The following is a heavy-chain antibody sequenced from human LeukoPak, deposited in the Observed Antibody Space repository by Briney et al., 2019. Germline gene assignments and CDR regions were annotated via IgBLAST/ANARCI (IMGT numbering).Heavy chain of an antibody. CDR3: ARGVSSWYYGMDV. CDR2: ISAYNDNT. Sequence: ASVKVSCKASGYTFTTYGINWVRQAPGQGLEWMGWISAYNDNTYYTQKLQGRVTMTTDTSTSTAYMELGSLISDDTAVYYCARGVSSWYYGMDVWGQGTTVIVSS. CDR1: GYTFTTYG. J-gene: IGHJ6*02. D-gene: IGHD6-13*01. V-gene: IGHV1-18*01.